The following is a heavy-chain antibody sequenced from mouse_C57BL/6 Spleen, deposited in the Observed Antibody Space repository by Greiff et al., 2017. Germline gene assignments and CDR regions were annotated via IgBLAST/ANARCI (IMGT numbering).Heavy chain of an antibody. CDR2: IDPSDSYT. V-gene: IGHV1-50*01. CDR3: ARYYYYGSITYYFDY. J-gene: IGHJ2*01. D-gene: IGHD1-1*01. CDR1: GYTFTSYW. Sequence: QVHVKQSGAELVKPGASVKLSCKASGYTFTSYWMQWVKQRPGQGLEWIGEIDPSDSYTNYNQKFKGKATLTVDTSSSTAYMQLSSLTSEDSAVYYCARYYYYGSITYYFDYWGQGTTLTVSS.